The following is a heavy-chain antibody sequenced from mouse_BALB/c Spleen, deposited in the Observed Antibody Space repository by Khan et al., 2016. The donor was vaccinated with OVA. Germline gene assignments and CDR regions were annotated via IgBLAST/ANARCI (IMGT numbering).Heavy chain of an antibody. CDR3: AREWGAWFHY. J-gene: IGHJ3*01. CDR1: GYTFTDYN. Sequence: QVQLQQSGAELARPGASVKLSCKASGYTFTDYNINWVKQRTGQGLEWIGEIYPGSGNTYYNEKFKGKATLTADKSSSTAYMQLSSLTSEDSAVYFCAREWGAWFHYWGQGTLVTVSA. CDR2: IYPGSGNT. V-gene: IGHV1-77*01.